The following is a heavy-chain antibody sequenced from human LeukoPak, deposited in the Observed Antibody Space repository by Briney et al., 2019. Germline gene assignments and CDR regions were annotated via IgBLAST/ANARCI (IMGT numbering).Heavy chain of an antibody. J-gene: IGHJ5*02. D-gene: IGHD2-21*01. Sequence: PGGSLRLSCAASGFTFSSYAMSWVRQAPGKGLEWVSAISGSGGSTYYADSVKGRFTISRDNSKNTLCLQMNSLRAEDTAVYYCAKEGYCGGDCYSNNWFDPWGQGTLVTVSS. CDR2: ISGSGGST. CDR3: AKEGYCGGDCYSNNWFDP. CDR1: GFTFSSYA. V-gene: IGHV3-23*01.